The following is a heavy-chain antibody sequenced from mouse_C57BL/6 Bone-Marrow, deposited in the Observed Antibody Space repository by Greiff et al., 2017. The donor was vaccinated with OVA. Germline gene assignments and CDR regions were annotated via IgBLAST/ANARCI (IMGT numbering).Heavy chain of an antibody. V-gene: IGHV1-42*01. J-gene: IGHJ3*01. CDR3: ARGGTSPFAY. Sequence: VQLQQSGPELVKPGASVKISCKASGYSFTGYYMNWVKQSPETSLEWIGEINPSTGGTTYNQKFKAKAPLTVDKSSSTAYMQLKRLTSEDSAVYYCARGGTSPFAYWGQGTLVTGSA. CDR2: INPSTGGT. CDR1: GYSFTGYY. D-gene: IGHD4-1*01.